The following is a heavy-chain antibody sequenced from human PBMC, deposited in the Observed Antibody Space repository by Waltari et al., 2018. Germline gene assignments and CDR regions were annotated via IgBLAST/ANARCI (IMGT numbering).Heavy chain of an antibody. CDR1: GGSISSGGYY. CDR2: IYYSGST. Sequence: CTVSGGSISSGGYYWSWIRQHPGKGLEWIGYIYYSGSTYYNPSLKSRVTISVDTSKNQFSLKLSSVTAADTAVYYCARGPGRYFDFGAFDIWGQGTMVTVSS. V-gene: IGHV4-31*03. J-gene: IGHJ3*02. CDR3: ARGPGRYFDFGAFDI. D-gene: IGHD3-9*01.